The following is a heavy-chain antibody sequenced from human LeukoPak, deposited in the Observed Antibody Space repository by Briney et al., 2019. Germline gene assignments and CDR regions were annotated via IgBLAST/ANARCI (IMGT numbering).Heavy chain of an antibody. CDR2: ISGSGGST. CDR3: AKPAEKDYYYYYMDV. V-gene: IGHV3-23*01. CDR1: GFTSSSYA. Sequence: GGSLRLSCAASGFTSSSYAMHWVRQAPGKGLEWVSAISGSGGSTYYADSVKGRFTISRDNSKNTLYLQMNSLRAEDTAVYYCAKPAEKDYYYYYMDVWGKGTTVTVSS. D-gene: IGHD1-14*01. J-gene: IGHJ6*03.